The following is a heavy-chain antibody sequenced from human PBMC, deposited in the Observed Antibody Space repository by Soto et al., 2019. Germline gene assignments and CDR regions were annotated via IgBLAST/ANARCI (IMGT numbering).Heavy chain of an antibody. CDR3: AKVWFGNAFDI. CDR2: ISSSSSYT. Sequence: GGSLRLSCAASGFTFSDYYVSWIRQAPGKGLEWVSYISSSSSYTNYADSVKGRFTISRDKSKNTLYLQMDSLRAEDTAVYYCAKVWFGNAFDIWGQGTMVTVSS. CDR1: GFTFSDYY. V-gene: IGHV3-11*05. D-gene: IGHD3-10*01. J-gene: IGHJ3*02.